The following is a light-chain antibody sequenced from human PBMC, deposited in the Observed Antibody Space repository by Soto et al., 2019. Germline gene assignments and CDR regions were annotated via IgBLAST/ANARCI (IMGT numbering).Light chain of an antibody. V-gene: IGLV2-14*01. Sequence: QSALTQPRSVSGSPGQSVTISCTGTSSDVGDYNYVSWYQQYPGKAPKLMIYEVSNRPSGVSNRFSGSKSGNTASLTISGLQAEDEADYYCSSYTSSSTQVFGTGTKLTVL. CDR1: SSDVGDYNY. J-gene: IGLJ1*01. CDR3: SSYTSSSTQV. CDR2: EVS.